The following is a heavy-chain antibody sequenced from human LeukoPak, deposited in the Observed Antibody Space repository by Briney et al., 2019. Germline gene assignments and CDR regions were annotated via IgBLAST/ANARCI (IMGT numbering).Heavy chain of an antibody. D-gene: IGHD7-27*01. CDR3: ARVQLGRPKGHFDY. J-gene: IGHJ4*02. CDR1: GGTFSSYA. CDR2: IIPIFGTA. Sequence: SVKVSCKASGGTFSSYAISWVRRAPGQGLEWMGGIIPIFGTANYAQKFQGRVTITADESTSTAYMELSSLRSEDTAVYYCARVQLGRPKGHFDYWGQGTLVAVSS. V-gene: IGHV1-69*13.